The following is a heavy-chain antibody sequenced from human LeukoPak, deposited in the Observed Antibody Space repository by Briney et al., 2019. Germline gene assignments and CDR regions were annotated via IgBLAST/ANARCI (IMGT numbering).Heavy chain of an antibody. Sequence: SETQSLTCTVSGGSISSSSFYWGRIRQPPGKGLEWIGTIYHSDSPYYNPSLNSRVTISGDTSKNQFSLKLSSVTAADTAVYYCAKDYGDYSLHWGQGTLVTVSS. CDR3: AKDYGDYSLH. CDR1: GGSISSSSFY. J-gene: IGHJ4*02. V-gene: IGHV4-39*02. D-gene: IGHD4-17*01. CDR2: IYHSDSP.